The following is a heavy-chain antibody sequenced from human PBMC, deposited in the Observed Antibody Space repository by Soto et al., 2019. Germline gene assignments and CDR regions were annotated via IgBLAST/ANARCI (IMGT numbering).Heavy chain of an antibody. V-gene: IGHV4-34*01. J-gene: IGHJ4*02. D-gene: IGHD2-2*01. Sequence: QVQLQQWGAGLLKPSETLSLTCAVYGGSFSGYYWSWIRQPPGKGLEWIGEINHSGSTNYNPSLKSRVTISVDTSKNQFSLKLSSVTAADTAVYYCARVGNAMGDYWGQGTLVTVSS. CDR3: ARVGNAMGDY. CDR2: INHSGST. CDR1: GGSFSGYY.